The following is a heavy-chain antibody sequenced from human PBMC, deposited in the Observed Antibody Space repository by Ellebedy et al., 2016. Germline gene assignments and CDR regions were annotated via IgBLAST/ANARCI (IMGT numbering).Heavy chain of an antibody. V-gene: IGHV3-7*03. CDR3: ARAGGSYRLDY. Sequence: GGSLRLSCAASGFTFSSYWMSWVRQAPGKGLEWVANIKQDGSVKYYVDSVKGRFTISRDNAKNSLYLQMNSLRAEDTAVYYCARAGGSYRLDYWGQGTLVTVSS. CDR1: GFTFSSYW. J-gene: IGHJ4*02. CDR2: IKQDGSVK. D-gene: IGHD1-26*01.